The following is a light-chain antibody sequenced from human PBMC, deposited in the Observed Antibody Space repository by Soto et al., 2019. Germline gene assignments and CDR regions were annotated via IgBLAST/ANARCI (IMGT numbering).Light chain of an antibody. CDR3: QQYGSSGT. J-gene: IGKJ1*01. CDR2: GAS. V-gene: IGKV3-20*01. CDR1: QSFSSGY. Sequence: EIVLTQSPGTLSLSPGERATLSCRASQSFSSGYLAWYQQKPGQAPRLLIYGASSRATGIPDRFSGSGSGTDFTLTISRLEPEDFAVYYCQQYGSSGTFGQGTKVDI.